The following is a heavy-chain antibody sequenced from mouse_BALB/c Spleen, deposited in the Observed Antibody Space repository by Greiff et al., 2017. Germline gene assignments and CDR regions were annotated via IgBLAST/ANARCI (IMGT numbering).Heavy chain of an antibody. CDR3: AKSYGNYDAWFAY. J-gene: IGHJ3*01. Sequence: EVQGVESGGGLVQPGGSRKLSCAASGFTFSSFGMHWVRQAPEKGLEWVAYISSGSSTIYYADTVKGRFTISRDNPKNTLFLQMTSLRSEDTAMYYCAKSYGNYDAWFAYWGQGTLVTVSA. CDR2: ISSGSSTI. V-gene: IGHV5-17*02. CDR1: GFTFSSFG. D-gene: IGHD2-1*01.